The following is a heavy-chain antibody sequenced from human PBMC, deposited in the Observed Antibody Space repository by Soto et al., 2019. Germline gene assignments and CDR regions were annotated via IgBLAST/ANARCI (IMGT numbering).Heavy chain of an antibody. J-gene: IGHJ6*02. CDR1: GGSFSGYY. CDR2: IHHSGST. V-gene: IGHV4-34*01. D-gene: IGHD3-10*01. Sequence: SETLSLTCAVYGGSFSGYYWSWIRQPPGKGLEWMGEIHHSGSTNYNPSLKSRVTISVDTSKNQFSLKLSAVTAADTAVYYCARVPSSFSGSYDGSMAPRYYYYGMDVWGQGTTVTVSS. CDR3: ARVPSSFSGSYDGSMAPRYYYYGMDV.